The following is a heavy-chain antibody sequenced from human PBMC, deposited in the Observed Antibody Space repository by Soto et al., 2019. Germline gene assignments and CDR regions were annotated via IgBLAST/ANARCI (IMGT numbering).Heavy chain of an antibody. D-gene: IGHD5-12*01. CDR3: ARDPGVATISTGYYYYYYGMDV. CDR2: IWYDGSNK. Sequence: QVQLVESGGGVVQPGRSLRLSCAASGFTFSSYGMHWVRQAPGKGLEWVAVIWYDGSNKYYADSVKGRFTISRDNSKNTLYLQMNSLRAEDTAVYYWARDPGVATISTGYYYYYYGMDVWGQGTTVTVS. CDR1: GFTFSSYG. V-gene: IGHV3-33*01. J-gene: IGHJ6*02.